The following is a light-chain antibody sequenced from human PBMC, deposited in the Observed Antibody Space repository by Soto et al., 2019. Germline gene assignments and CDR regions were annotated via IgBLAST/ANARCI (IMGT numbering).Light chain of an antibody. CDR2: TDN. CDR1: SSNIGSNA. Sequence: VLTQPPSASGTPGQRVTISCSGSSSNIGSNAVNWYQQFPGTAPKLLIYTDNQRPSGVPDRFSGSKSGTSASLAISGLQSEDEADYFCAAWDGSLNAYVFGTGTKVTVL. J-gene: IGLJ1*01. CDR3: AAWDGSLNAYV. V-gene: IGLV1-44*01.